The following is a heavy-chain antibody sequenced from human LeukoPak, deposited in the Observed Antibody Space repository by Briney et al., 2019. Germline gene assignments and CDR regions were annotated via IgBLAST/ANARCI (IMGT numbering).Heavy chain of an antibody. V-gene: IGHV4-30-2*01. J-gene: IGHJ4*02. CDR1: GGSISSGGYS. CDR2: IYHSGST. CDR3: ARGRPDFDFWSGYYPYTFDY. Sequence: SETLSLTCAVSGGSISSGGYSWSWIRQPPGKGLEWIGYIYHSGSTYYNPSLKSRVTISVDTPKNQFSLKLSSVTAADTAVYYCARGRPDFDFWSGYYPYTFDYWGQGTLVTVSS. D-gene: IGHD3-3*01.